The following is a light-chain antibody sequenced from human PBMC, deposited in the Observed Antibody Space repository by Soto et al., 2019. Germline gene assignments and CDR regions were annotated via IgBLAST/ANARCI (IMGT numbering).Light chain of an antibody. V-gene: IGKV4-1*01. CDR3: KKYYSIPYT. J-gene: IGKJ2*01. CDR2: WAS. Sequence: DIVMTQSPDSLAVSLGERATINCKSSQSVLYSSNNKNHLAWFQQKPGQPPKLLIYWASTRESGVPDRFSGSGSGKKFTLTISSRQAEDGAVYYCKKYYSIPYTFGQGTKLEIK. CDR1: QSVLYSSNNKNH.